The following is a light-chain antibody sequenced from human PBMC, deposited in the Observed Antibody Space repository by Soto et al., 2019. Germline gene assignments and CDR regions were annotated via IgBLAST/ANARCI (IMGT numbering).Light chain of an antibody. J-gene: IGKJ4*01. CDR1: QGIRND. V-gene: IGKV1-6*01. CDR3: LHDYNDPLT. CDR2: AAS. Sequence: AIQMTQSPSSLSASVGYIVTITCRASQGIRNDLGWYQQKPGKAPKLLIYAASSLQSGVPSRFSGSGSGTDFTLTISSLQPEDFATYYCLHDYNDPLTFGGGTKVDIK.